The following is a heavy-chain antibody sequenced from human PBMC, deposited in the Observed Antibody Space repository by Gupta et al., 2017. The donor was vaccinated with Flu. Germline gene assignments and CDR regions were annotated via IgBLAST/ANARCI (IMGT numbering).Heavy chain of an antibody. D-gene: IGHD2-21*01. Sequence: TDYYINWGRQAPGQGLEWMGWINPNSGTTNYAQTFQGRVTMTRDTSISSTYMEGTRLRSDDTAGYDCARDRCGGGRCVSDDWGQGTRVTVSA. CDR2: INPNSGTT. CDR3: ARDRCGGGRCVSDD. CDR1: TDYY. J-gene: IGHJ4*02. V-gene: IGHV1-2*02.